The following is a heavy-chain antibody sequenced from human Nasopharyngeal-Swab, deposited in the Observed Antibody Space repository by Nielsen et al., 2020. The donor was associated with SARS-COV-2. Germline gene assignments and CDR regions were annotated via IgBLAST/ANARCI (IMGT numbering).Heavy chain of an antibody. D-gene: IGHD2-2*02. CDR2: IYYSGST. J-gene: IGHJ4*02. CDR1: GGSISSSSYY. CDR3: VGIVVVPAAISD. Sequence: PSLTCTVSGGSISSSSYYWGWIRQPPGKGLEWIGSIYYSGSTYYNPSLKSRVTISVDTSKNQFSLKLSSVTAADTAVYYCVGIVVVPAAISDWGQGTLVTVSS. V-gene: IGHV4-39*05.